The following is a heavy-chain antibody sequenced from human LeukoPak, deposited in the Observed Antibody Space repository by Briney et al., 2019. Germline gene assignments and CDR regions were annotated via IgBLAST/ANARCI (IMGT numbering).Heavy chain of an antibody. CDR1: GGSISSYY. V-gene: IGHV4-59*08. CDR2: IYYSGST. J-gene: IGHJ4*02. D-gene: IGHD3-10*01. CDR3: ARTATPYYYGSGSYYTPSYYFDY. Sequence: SETLSLTCTVSGGSISSYYWSWIWQPPGKGLEWIGYIYYSGSTNYNPSLKSRVTISVDTSKNQFSLKLSSVTAADTAVYYCARTATPYYYGSGSYYTPSYYFDYWGQGTLVTVSS.